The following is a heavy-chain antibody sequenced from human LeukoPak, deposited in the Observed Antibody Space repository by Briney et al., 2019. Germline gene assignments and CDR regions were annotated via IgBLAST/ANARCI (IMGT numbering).Heavy chain of an antibody. Sequence: ASVRVSCKASGYTFTTYYMHWGRQAPGQGLEWMGLINPSSGGTSYAQKFQGRVTMTRDTSTSTVYMELSSLSSEDTAVYYCARGGRERYSSGWTDAFDIWGQGTMVTVSS. J-gene: IGHJ3*02. D-gene: IGHD6-19*01. CDR2: INPSSGGT. CDR3: ARGGRERYSSGWTDAFDI. V-gene: IGHV1-46*01. CDR1: GYTFTTYY.